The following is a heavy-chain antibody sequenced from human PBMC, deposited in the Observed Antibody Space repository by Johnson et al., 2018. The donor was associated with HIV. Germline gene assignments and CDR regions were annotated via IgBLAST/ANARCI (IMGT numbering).Heavy chain of an antibody. CDR3: ARGGRKWELMGADAFDI. CDR1: GFTFDDYA. Sequence: VQLVESGGGVVRPGGSLRLSCAASGFTFDDYAMTWVRQAPGKGLEWVSAIGTAGDTYYPGSVKGRFTISRENAKNSLYLQMNSLRAGDTAVYYCARGGRKWELMGADAFDIWGQGAMVTVSS. V-gene: IGHV3-13*01. D-gene: IGHD1-26*01. J-gene: IGHJ3*02. CDR2: IGTAGDT.